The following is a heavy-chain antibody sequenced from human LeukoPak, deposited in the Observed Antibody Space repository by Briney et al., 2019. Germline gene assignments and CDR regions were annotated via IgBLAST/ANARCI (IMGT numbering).Heavy chain of an antibody. V-gene: IGHV3-30*02. CDR2: IRYDGSNK. J-gene: IGHJ4*02. D-gene: IGHD2-15*01. CDR3: ARAPVTSCRGAFCYPFDY. Sequence: GGSLGLSCAASGFTFSSYGMHWVRQAPGKGLEWVAFIRYDGSNKYYAASVRGRFTISRDTSRSTLYLQMNSLRAEDAAVYYCARAPVTSCRGAFCYPFDYWGQGTLVTVSS. CDR1: GFTFSSYG.